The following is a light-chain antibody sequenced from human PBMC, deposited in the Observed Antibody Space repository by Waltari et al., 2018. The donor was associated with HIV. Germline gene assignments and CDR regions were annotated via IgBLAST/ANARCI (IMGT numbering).Light chain of an antibody. CDR3: SSYTVRNTLI. CDR2: ELS. Sequence: QSALTQPASISGSPGQSVTISCTGLNSYLQLYSSVSWSQQLPAKAPQLIIFELSVRPSGISHRFSGSKSGNTASLTISGLQAEDEADYYCSSYTVRNTLIFGGGTKLTVL. J-gene: IGLJ2*01. CDR1: NSYLQLYSS. V-gene: IGLV2-14*03.